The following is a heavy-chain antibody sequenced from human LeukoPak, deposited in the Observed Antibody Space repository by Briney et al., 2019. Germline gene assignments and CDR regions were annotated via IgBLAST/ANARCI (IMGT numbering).Heavy chain of an antibody. V-gene: IGHV3-23*01. D-gene: IGHD1-1*01. CDR3: AKGDWNDVRAFDY. Sequence: PGGSLRLSCVASGFTFSSYAMSWVRQAPGKGLEWVSAISGSGGSTYYADSVKGRFTISRDNSKNTLYLQMNSLRAEDTAVYYCAKGDWNDVRAFDYWGQGTLVTVSS. J-gene: IGHJ4*02. CDR1: GFTFSSYA. CDR2: ISGSGGST.